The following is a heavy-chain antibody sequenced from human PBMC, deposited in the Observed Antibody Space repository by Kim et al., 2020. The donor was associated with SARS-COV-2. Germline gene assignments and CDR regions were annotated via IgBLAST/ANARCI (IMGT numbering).Heavy chain of an antibody. CDR3: TRDRFGLRGDFDY. CDR2: TYYRSKWYY. Sequence: SQTLSLTCAISGDSVSSDSAAWDWIRQSPSRGLEWLGRTYYRSKWYYEYAVSVKSRITMNPDTSKNQCSLQLNSVTPEDTAVYYCTRDRFGLRGDFDYWGQATLVTVSS. CDR1: GDSVSSDSAA. D-gene: IGHD4-17*01. V-gene: IGHV6-1*01. J-gene: IGHJ4*02.